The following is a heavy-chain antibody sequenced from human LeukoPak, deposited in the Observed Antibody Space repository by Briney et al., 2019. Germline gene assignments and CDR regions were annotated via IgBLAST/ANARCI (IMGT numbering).Heavy chain of an antibody. Sequence: PSETLSLTCTVSGYSISSGYYWGWIRQPPGKGLEWIGSIYHSGSTYYNPSLKSRVTISVDTSKNQFSLKLSSVTAADTAVYYCARVGSYYYDSSGYYYVAGYYYYYYMDVWGKGTTVTVSS. CDR3: ARVGSYYYDSSGYYYVAGYYYYYYMDV. CDR1: GYSISSGYY. J-gene: IGHJ6*03. D-gene: IGHD3-22*01. V-gene: IGHV4-38-2*02. CDR2: IYHSGST.